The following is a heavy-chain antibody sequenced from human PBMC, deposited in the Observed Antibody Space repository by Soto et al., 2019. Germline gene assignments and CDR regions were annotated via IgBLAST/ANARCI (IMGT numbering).Heavy chain of an antibody. J-gene: IGHJ4*02. CDR1: GFTFSSYG. Sequence: QPGGSLRLSCAASGFTFSSYGMHWVRQAPGKGLEWVAVISYDGSNKYYADSVKGRFTISRDNSKDTLYLQMNSLRAEDTAVYYCAKDGGYSYVLDYWGQGTLVTVSS. V-gene: IGHV3-30*18. CDR3: AKDGGYSYVLDY. D-gene: IGHD5-18*01. CDR2: ISYDGSNK.